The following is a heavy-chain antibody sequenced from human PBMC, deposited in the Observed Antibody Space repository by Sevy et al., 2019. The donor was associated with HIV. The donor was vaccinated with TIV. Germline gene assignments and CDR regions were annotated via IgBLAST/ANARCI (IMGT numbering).Heavy chain of an antibody. CDR1: GGSISSSSYY. J-gene: IGHJ6*03. CDR2: IYYSGST. Sequence: SETLSLTCTVSGGSISSSSYYWGWIRQPPGKGLEWIGSIYYSGSTYYNPSLKSRVTLSVDTSKNQFSLKLSSVTAADTAVYYCASIRYSYYYYMDVWGKGTTVTVSS. V-gene: IGHV4-39*01. D-gene: IGHD3-10*01. CDR3: ASIRYSYYYYMDV.